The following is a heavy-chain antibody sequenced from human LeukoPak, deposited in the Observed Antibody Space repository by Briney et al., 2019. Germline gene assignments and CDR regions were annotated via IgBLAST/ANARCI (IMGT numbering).Heavy chain of an antibody. CDR2: INHSGST. CDR1: GGSFSGYY. J-gene: IGHJ4*02. Sequence: SGTLSLTCAVYGGSFSGYYWSWIRQPPGKGLEWIGEINHSGSTNYNPSLKSRVTISVDTSKNQFSLKLSSVTAADTAVYYCVRGQRYYYDSSGYYYAYWGQGTLVTVSS. D-gene: IGHD3-22*01. CDR3: VRGQRYYYDSSGYYYAY. V-gene: IGHV4-34*01.